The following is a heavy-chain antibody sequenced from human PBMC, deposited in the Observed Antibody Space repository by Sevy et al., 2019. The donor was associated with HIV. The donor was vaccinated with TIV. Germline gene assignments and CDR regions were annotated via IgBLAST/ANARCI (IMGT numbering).Heavy chain of an antibody. CDR3: AREPFYDGSGSYYEGSDY. J-gene: IGHJ4*02. D-gene: IGHD3-10*01. Sequence: ASVKVSCKASGYTFTNYGISWVRLAPGQGLEWMGWISAYNGNTNYAQKLQGRVTMTTDTSTNTAYMELRSLRSDDTAVYYCAREPFYDGSGSYYEGSDYWGQGTLVTVSS. CDR2: ISAYNGNT. V-gene: IGHV1-18*01. CDR1: GYTFTNYG.